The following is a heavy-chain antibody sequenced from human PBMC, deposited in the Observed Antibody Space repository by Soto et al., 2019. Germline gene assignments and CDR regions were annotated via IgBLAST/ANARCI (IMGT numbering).Heavy chain of an antibody. D-gene: IGHD1-1*01. CDR3: AREPATAKPEGVDF. V-gene: IGHV1-2*02. CDR1: GYTFSDYY. J-gene: IGHJ4*02. Sequence: ASVKVSCKTSGYTFSDYYIHWVRQAPGQGLEWMGWINPNSGGTKYAPKFQGGVTMTRDTSITTAYMELSRLRSGDTAVYYCAREPATAKPEGVDFWGQGTLVTVSS. CDR2: INPNSGGT.